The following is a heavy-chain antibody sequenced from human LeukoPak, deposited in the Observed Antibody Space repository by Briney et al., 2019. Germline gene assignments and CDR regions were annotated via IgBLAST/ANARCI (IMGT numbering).Heavy chain of an antibody. J-gene: IGHJ3*02. CDR1: RFTFSSYS. D-gene: IGHD2-15*01. CDR3: ARDKSGGSCLGQLGAIGAFDI. V-gene: IGHV3-21*01. CDR2: ISSSGSYI. Sequence: GGSLRLSCAASRFTFSSYSMNWVRQAPGKGLEWVSSISSSGSYIYYADSVKGRFTISRDNAKNSLYLQMNSLRAEDTAVYYCARDKSGGSCLGQLGAIGAFDIWGQGTMVTVSS.